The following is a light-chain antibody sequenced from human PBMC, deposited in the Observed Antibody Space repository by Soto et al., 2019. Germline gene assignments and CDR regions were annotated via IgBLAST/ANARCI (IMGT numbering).Light chain of an antibody. CDR1: QSVSNN. V-gene: IGKV3-15*01. CDR2: GAS. Sequence: EIVLTQSPGTLSLSPWERATLSFRASQSVSNNYLAWYQQKPGQAPRLLIYGASTRATGIPARFSGSGSGTEFTLTISSLQSEDFAVYYCQQYITWPSGTFGQGTKVDIK. CDR3: QQYITWPSGT. J-gene: IGKJ1*01.